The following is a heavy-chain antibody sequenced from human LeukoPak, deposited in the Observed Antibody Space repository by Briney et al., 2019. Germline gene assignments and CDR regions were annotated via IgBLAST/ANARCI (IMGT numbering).Heavy chain of an antibody. D-gene: IGHD3-22*01. CDR2: FKSKTDGGTI. J-gene: IGHJ1*01. CDR3: TTSYYDSSGYRH. CDR1: GFTFSSYS. V-gene: IGHV3-15*01. Sequence: GGSLRLSCAVSGFTFSSYSLNWVRQAPGKGLEWVGRFKSKTDGGTIDYAAPVNGRFTISRDDSKNTLYLQMNSLETEDTAVYYCTTSYYDSSGYRHWGQGTLVTVSS.